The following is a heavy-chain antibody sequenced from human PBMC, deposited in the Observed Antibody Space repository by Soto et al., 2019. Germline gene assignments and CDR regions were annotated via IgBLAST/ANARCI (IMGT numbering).Heavy chain of an antibody. Sequence: ASVKVSCKASGYTFTSYYMHWVRQAPGQGLEWMGTINPSGGSTSYAQKFQGRVTMTRDTSTTTVYMELSSLRSEDTAVYYCARAVGGRTSNLEGGIVVGAPTVIDIPNPLQSLPWG. D-gene: IGHD2-15*01. CDR3: ARAVGGRTSNLEGGIVVGAPTVIDIPNPLQSLP. J-gene: IGHJ5*02. CDR2: INPSGGST. CDR1: GYTFTSYY. V-gene: IGHV1-46*01.